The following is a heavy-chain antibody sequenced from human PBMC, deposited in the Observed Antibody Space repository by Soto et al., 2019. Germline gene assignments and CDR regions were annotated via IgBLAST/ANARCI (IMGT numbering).Heavy chain of an antibody. CDR3: ARKDCSSNSCNTYYYYYYGMDV. CDR1: GCTFSDYY. D-gene: IGHD2-2*02. V-gene: IGHV3-11*01. CDR2: ISSSGSTI. J-gene: IGHJ6*02. Sequence: GSLRLSCPASGCTFSDYYMSWIRQAPGKGLEWVSYISSSGSTIYYADSVKGRFTISRDNAKNSLYLQMNSLRAEDTAVYYCARKDCSSNSCNTYYYYYYGMDVWGQGTKVTVYS.